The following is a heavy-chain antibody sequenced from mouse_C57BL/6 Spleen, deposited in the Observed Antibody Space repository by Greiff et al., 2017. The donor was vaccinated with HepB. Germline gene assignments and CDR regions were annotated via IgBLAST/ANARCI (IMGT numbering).Heavy chain of an antibody. D-gene: IGHD1-1*01. CDR3: ARVYYYGSSPMDY. J-gene: IGHJ4*01. Sequence: EVMLVESGGGLVQPGGSLKLSCAASGFTFSDYYMYWVRQTPEKRLEWVAYISNGGGSTYYPDTVKGRVTISRDNAKNTLYLQMSRLTSEDTAMYYCARVYYYGSSPMDYWGQGTSVTVSS. V-gene: IGHV5-12*01. CDR2: ISNGGGST. CDR1: GFTFSDYY.